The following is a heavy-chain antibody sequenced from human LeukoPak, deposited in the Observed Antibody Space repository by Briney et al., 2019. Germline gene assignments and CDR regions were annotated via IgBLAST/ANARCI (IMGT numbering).Heavy chain of an antibody. CDR2: INHSGST. D-gene: IGHD3-22*01. CDR1: GGSFSGYY. V-gene: IGHV4-34*01. Sequence: SETLSLTCAVYGGSFSGYYWSWIRQPPGKGLEWIGEINHSGSTNYNPSLKSRVTISVDTSKNQFSLKLSSVTAVDTAVYYCARGPILDYYDSSGYYYGYGYWGQGTLVTVSS. J-gene: IGHJ4*02. CDR3: ARGPILDYYDSSGYYYGYGY.